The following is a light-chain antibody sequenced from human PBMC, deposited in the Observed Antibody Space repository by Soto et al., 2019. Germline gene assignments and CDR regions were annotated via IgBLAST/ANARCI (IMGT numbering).Light chain of an antibody. V-gene: IGLV1-44*01. Sequence: QSVLTQPPSASGTPGQRVTISCSGSSSSIGSNTVNWYQQLPGTAPKLLIYGHNQRPSGVPDRFSGSWSGTSASLAISGLQSEDEADYYCAAWDDSLNGRVFGGGTKLTVL. CDR2: GHN. J-gene: IGLJ2*01. CDR3: AAWDDSLNGRV. CDR1: SSSIGSNT.